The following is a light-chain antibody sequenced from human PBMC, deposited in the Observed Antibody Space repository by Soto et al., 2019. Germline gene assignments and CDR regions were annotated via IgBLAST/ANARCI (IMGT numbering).Light chain of an antibody. CDR1: QSISSW. J-gene: IGKJ2*03. CDR3: QQYNTYWYS. V-gene: IGKV1-5*03. CDR2: KAS. Sequence: IQMTQSPSTLSASVGDTVTITCRASQSISSWLAWFQQRPGKAPKLLIYKASTLESGVPSRFSGSGSGTEFTLSISSLQPDDFATYYCQQYNTYWYSFGKGTKLEIK.